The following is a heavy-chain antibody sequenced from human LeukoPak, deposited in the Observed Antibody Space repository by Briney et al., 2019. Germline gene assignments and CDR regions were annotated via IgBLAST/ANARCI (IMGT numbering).Heavy chain of an antibody. J-gene: IGHJ3*02. D-gene: IGHD6-25*01. V-gene: IGHV3-64*05. CDR1: GFTCSNYA. CDR3: VTAIPAAWGAFDI. CDR2: IGTDGGGT. Sequence: GGSLRLSGSASGFTCSNYAMHWVRQAPGKGLEYVSAIGTDGGGTYYADSVKGRFTISRDTSKNTLYIQMGSVRTKHPVVYYRVTAIPAAWGAFDIWGQGTMVIVSS.